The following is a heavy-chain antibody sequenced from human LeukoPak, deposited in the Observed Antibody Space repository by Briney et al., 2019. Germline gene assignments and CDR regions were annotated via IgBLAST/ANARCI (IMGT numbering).Heavy chain of an antibody. J-gene: IGHJ3*02. V-gene: IGHV4-4*07. D-gene: IGHD3-22*01. CDR2: IYTSGST. Sequence: SETLSLTCTVSGGSISSYYWSWIRQPAGKGLEWIGRIYTSGSTNYNPSLKSRVTMSVDTSKNQLSLKLSSVTAADTAVYYCARGRSSGYYDSSGFNGADAFDIWGQGTMVTVSS. CDR1: GGSISSYY. CDR3: ARGRSSGYYDSSGFNGADAFDI.